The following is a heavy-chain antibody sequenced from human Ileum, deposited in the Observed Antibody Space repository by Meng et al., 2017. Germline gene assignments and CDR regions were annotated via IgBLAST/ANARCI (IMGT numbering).Heavy chain of an antibody. J-gene: IGHJ4*02. D-gene: IGHD2-15*01. CDR3: ARDRGGSYYFDY. CDR1: GDSINSYY. Sequence: QVLLQESCPGLVKSSETLSLICNVSGDSINSYYWSWIRQPPGKGLEWIGYVDYSGSTNYNPSLKSRAIMSVDTSKNHFSLKLSSVTAADTAVYYCARDRGGSYYFDYWGQGTLVTVSS. CDR2: VDYSGST. V-gene: IGHV4-59*12.